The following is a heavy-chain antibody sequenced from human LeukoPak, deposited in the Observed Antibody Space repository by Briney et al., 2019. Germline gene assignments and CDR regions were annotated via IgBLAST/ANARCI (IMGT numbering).Heavy chain of an antibody. D-gene: IGHD6-19*01. J-gene: IGHJ4*02. V-gene: IGHV3-23*01. CDR2: ICGSGGST. Sequence: GGSLRLSCAASGFTFSSYAMSCVRQAPGKGLEWVSAICGSGGSTYYADSVKGRFTISRDNSKNTLYLQMNSLRAEDTAVYYCAKDSQWLVLFFDYWGQGTLVTVSS. CDR3: AKDSQWLVLFFDY. CDR1: GFTFSSYA.